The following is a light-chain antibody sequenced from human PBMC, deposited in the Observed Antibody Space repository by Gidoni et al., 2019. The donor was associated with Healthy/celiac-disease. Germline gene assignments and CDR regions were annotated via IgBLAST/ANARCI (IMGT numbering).Light chain of an antibody. CDR3: QQYGSSPAVT. Sequence: EIVLTQSPGTLSLSPGERATLSCRASQSVSSSYLAWYQQKPGQAPRLLIYGASSRATGIPDRFSGSGSGTAFILTTSRREPEDFAVYYCQQYGSSPAVTFXQXTKVEIK. J-gene: IGKJ1*01. CDR1: QSVSSSY. CDR2: GAS. V-gene: IGKV3-20*01.